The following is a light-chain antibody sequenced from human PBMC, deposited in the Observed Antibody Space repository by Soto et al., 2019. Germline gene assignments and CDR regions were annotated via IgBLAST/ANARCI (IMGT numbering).Light chain of an antibody. CDR1: QSVSSY. V-gene: IGKV3-11*01. CDR2: DAS. Sequence: EIVLTQSPATLSLSPGERATLSCRASQSVSSYLAWYQQKPGQAPRLLIYDASNRATGIPARFSGSGSGTDFTLTISSLEPEDFAVYYCQQRSNWLWTFGXGTKVDIK. J-gene: IGKJ1*01. CDR3: QQRSNWLWT.